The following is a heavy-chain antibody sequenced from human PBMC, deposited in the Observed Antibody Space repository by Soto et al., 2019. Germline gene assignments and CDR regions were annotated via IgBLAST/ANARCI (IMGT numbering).Heavy chain of an antibody. CDR2: IKADGTEK. CDR1: GFTFSSYW. CDR3: VTAVRGYNANGDL. D-gene: IGHD5-12*01. J-gene: IGHJ6*02. V-gene: IGHV3-7*03. Sequence: SLRLSFVGSGFTFSSYWMGWVRQTPGKGLEWVATIKADGTEKYYVDSVKGRFTFSRDNAKTSVYLEMNSLRAEDTAVYYCVTAVRGYNANGDLWGQGTTVTVSS.